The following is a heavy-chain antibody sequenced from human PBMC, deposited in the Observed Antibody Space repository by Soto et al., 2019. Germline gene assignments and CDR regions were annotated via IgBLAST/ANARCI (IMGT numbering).Heavy chain of an antibody. V-gene: IGHV3-23*01. D-gene: IGHD2-15*01. J-gene: IGHJ4*02. CDR2: ISGSGENT. Sequence: EVQLLESGGGLVQPGGSLRLSCAASGFTFSSYAMGWVRQAPGKGLEWVAAISGSGENTYHPDSVKGRFTISRDNSKNTLVLQMNSLRAEDTAVYYCAKDLGLRGGSCYGDWGQGTLVTVSS. CDR1: GFTFSSYA. CDR3: AKDLGLRGGSCYGD.